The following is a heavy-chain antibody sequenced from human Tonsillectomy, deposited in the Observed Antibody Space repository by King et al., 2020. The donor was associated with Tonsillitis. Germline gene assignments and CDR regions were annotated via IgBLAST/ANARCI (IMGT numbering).Heavy chain of an antibody. CDR2: ISPSGST. J-gene: IGHJ4*02. D-gene: IGHD4-17*01. CDR1: GGSFSGYY. CDR3: AGDRDYGDYRDS. Sequence: VQLQQWGAGLFKPSQTLSLTCAVYGGSFSGYYWNWIRQPPGKGLEWIGEISPSGSTNFNPSLKSRVTMSADTSKNQFSLNLTSVTAADTAVYYCAGDRDYGDYRDSWGQGTLVTVSS. V-gene: IGHV4-34*01.